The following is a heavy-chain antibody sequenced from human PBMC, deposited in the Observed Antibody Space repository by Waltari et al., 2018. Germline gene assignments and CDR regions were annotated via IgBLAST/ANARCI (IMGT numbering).Heavy chain of an antibody. CDR1: GFTFGDYA. CDR3: TRVFNTSGYYGPFFPDY. CDR2: SRIKAYGGTT. D-gene: IGHD3-22*01. J-gene: IGHJ4*02. Sequence: EVQLVESGGGLVQPGRSLRLSCTTSGFTFGDYAMNWFRQAPGKGLEWVGFSRIKAYGGTTENAGSVKGRFTISRDDSKSIVYLQMNSLKTEDTAVYFCTRVFNTSGYYGPFFPDYWGQGTLVTVSS. V-gene: IGHV3-49*03.